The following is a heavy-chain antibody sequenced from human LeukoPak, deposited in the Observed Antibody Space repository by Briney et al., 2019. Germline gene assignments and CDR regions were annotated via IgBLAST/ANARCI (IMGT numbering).Heavy chain of an antibody. J-gene: IGHJ4*02. Sequence: GGSLRLSCAASQFTFSSYAMGWVRQAPGKGLEWVSGISARGDNTYYADSVKGRFTISRDNSKSTLYLQMNSLRAEDTAIYHCVKDWDVIGWFGRLSHWGQGTLVTVSS. D-gene: IGHD3-10*01. CDR3: VKDWDVIGWFGRLSH. CDR2: ISARGDNT. CDR1: QFTFSSYA. V-gene: IGHV3-23*01.